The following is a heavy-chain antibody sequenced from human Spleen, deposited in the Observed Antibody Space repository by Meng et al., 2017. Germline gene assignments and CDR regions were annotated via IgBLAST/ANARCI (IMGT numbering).Heavy chain of an antibody. Sequence: QGQRVRAGAEGKRPGASVKVSCEASGYTLSSDGFSWVRQAPGQGLEWLGWINTYNGKTDYAQKFQGRITMTTDTFTSTAYMELRNLRSDDTAVYYCATRGNPYLNCWGQGTLVTVSS. CDR1: GYTLSSDG. CDR2: INTYNGKT. V-gene: IGHV1-18*01. CDR3: ATRGNPYLNC. J-gene: IGHJ4*02.